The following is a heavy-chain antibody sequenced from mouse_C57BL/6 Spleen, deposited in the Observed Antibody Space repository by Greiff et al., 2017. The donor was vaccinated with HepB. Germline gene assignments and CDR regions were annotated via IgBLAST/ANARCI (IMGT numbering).Heavy chain of an antibody. CDR3: ASQGNWYFDV. J-gene: IGHJ1*03. V-gene: IGHV5-6*01. CDR2: ISSGGSYT. Sequence: EVQGVESGGDLVKPGGSLKLSCAASGFTFSSYGMSWVRQTPDKRLEWVATISSGGSYTYYPDSVKGRFTISRDNAKNTLYLQMSSLKSEDTAMYYCASQGNWYFDVWGTGTTVTVSS. CDR1: GFTFSSYG.